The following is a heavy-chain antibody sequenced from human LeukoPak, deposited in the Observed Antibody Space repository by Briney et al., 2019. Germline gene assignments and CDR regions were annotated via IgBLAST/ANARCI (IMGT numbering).Heavy chain of an antibody. V-gene: IGHV3-30*02. CDR3: AKAMPIVVVVAASEPRIDY. CDR2: IRYDGSSK. Sequence: GGSLSLSCAASGFTISSYGMHWVRQALGKGLEWVAFIRYDGSSKYYADSVKGRFTISRDNSKNTLYLQMNSLRAEDTAVYYCAKAMPIVVVVAASEPRIDYWGQGTLVTVSS. J-gene: IGHJ4*02. D-gene: IGHD2-15*01. CDR1: GFTISSYG.